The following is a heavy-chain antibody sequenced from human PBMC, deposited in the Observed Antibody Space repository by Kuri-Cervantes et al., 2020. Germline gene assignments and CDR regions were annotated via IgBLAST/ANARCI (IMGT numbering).Heavy chain of an antibody. CDR1: GFTFSSYG. CDR3: ARDLRGGGYYFDC. Sequence: GGSLRLSCAASGFTFSSYGMHWVRQAPGKGLEWVAGISAAFSDTYYRDSVKGRFTISRDNSKNTLYLQVNSLRAEDTAVYYCARDLRGGGYYFDCWGQGTLVTVSS. CDR2: ISAAFSDT. V-gene: IGHV3-NL1*01. D-gene: IGHD3-10*01. J-gene: IGHJ4*02.